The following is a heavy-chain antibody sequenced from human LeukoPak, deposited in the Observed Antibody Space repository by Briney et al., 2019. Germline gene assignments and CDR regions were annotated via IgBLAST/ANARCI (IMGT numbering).Heavy chain of an antibody. Sequence: TGGSLRLSCAASGFTFSTYGMSWVRQAPGKGLEWVSSISGSGGSIFYADSVKGRCTISRDNSQNTLYLQMNSLRAEDTAVYYCAKGSRGGSGTYYYYYYMDVWGKGTTVTISS. CDR1: GFTFSTYG. CDR3: AKGSRGGSGTYYYYYYMDV. CDR2: ISGSGGSI. V-gene: IGHV3-23*01. J-gene: IGHJ6*03. D-gene: IGHD3-10*01.